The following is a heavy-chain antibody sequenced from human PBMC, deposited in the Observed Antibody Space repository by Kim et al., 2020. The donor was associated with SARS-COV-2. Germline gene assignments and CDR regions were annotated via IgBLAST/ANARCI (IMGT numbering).Heavy chain of an antibody. CDR3: ARERGPYCSSWHLDY. CDR2: TWYNATTK. Sequence: GGSLRLSCAASGFTFSSYGMHTARQAPATKPENLRDTWYNATTKHYSYPIKRLFTISRDNSKNTLYLQMNILRAEDTAVYYCARERGPYCSSWHLDYWGQGKVVTV. J-gene: IGHJ4*02. D-gene: IGHD6-13*01. V-gene: IGHV3-33*08. CDR1: GFTFSSYG.